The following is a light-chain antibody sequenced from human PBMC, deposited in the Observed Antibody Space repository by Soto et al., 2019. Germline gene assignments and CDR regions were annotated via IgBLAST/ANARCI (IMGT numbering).Light chain of an antibody. V-gene: IGKV3-15*01. J-gene: IGKJ4*01. CDR3: QQYNKWPLT. CDR1: QSVSRN. CDR2: GAS. Sequence: EIVMTQSPATLSVSPGERATLSCRASQSVSRNLAWYQQKPGQAPRLLIYGASTRATDIAARISGSESGTEFTLTISSLQSEDFAVYYCQQYNKWPLTFGGGTKVEIK.